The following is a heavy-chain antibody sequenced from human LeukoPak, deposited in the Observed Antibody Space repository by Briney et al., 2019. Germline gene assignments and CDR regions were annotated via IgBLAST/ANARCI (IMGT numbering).Heavy chain of an antibody. CDR3: AKETGYSSSWLFDY. CDR1: GFTSSSYA. Sequence: GGSLRLSCAASGFTSSSYAMSWVRQAPGKGLEWVSAISGSGGSTYYADSVKGRFTVSRDNSKNTLYLQMNSLRAEDTAVYYCAKETGYSSSWLFDYWGQGTLVTVSS. J-gene: IGHJ4*02. CDR2: ISGSGGST. D-gene: IGHD6-13*01. V-gene: IGHV3-23*01.